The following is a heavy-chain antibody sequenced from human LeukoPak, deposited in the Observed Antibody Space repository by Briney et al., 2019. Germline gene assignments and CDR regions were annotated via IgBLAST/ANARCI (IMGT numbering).Heavy chain of an antibody. J-gene: IGHJ4*02. CDR1: GYAFTGFY. CDR3: GTLLSNGPFDY. CDR2: IYPNSGAT. V-gene: IGHV1-2*02. Sequence: ASVKVSCKASGYAFTGFYMHWVRQAPGQGLEWMGYIYPNSGATKYAQKFQGRVTLTRDTSISTAYMELSGLRSDDTAVYYCGTLLSNGPFDYWGQGSLVTVSS.